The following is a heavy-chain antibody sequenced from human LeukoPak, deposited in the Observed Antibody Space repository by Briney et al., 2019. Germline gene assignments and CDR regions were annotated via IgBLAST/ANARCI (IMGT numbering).Heavy chain of an antibody. D-gene: IGHD2-2*01. CDR1: GGSFSGYY. Sequence: SETLSLTCAVYGGSFSGYYWSWIRQPPGKGLEWIGEINHSGSTNYNPSLKSQVTISVDTSKNQFSLKLSSVTAADTAVYYCARSRVVPAAIRPYYYYYYMDVWGKGTTVTVSS. CDR3: ARSRVVPAAIRPYYYYYYMDV. J-gene: IGHJ6*03. CDR2: INHSGST. V-gene: IGHV4-34*01.